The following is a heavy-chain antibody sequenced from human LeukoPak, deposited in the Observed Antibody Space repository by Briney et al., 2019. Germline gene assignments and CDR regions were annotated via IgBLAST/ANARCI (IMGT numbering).Heavy chain of an antibody. V-gene: IGHV5-51*01. J-gene: IGHJ3*02. Sequence: GESLKISCKGSGYSFTSYWIGWVRQMPGKGLEWMGIIYPGDSDTRYSPSFQGQVTISADKSISTAYLQWSSLKASDTAIYYCARQGWELLKGGAFYNRGQGKMVTV. D-gene: IGHD1-26*01. CDR2: IYPGDSDT. CDR3: ARQGWELLKGGAFYN. CDR1: GYSFTSYW.